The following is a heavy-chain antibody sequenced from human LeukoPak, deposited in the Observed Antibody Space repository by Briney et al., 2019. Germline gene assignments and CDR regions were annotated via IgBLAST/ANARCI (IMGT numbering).Heavy chain of an antibody. CDR3: ARGGFYDSSGYSSDY. D-gene: IGHD3-22*01. Sequence: PGGSLRLSCATPGFTFDDYDMTRVRQAPGKGLEWVSAINWNGSSTGYVDSVKDRFPISRDNARNSLYLQMNSLRAEDTALYYCARGGFYDSSGYSSDYWGQGTLVTVSS. V-gene: IGHV3-20*04. CDR2: INWNGSST. CDR1: GFTFDDYD. J-gene: IGHJ4*02.